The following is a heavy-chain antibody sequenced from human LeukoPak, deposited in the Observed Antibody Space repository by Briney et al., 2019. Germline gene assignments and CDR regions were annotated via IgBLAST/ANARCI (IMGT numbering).Heavy chain of an antibody. V-gene: IGHV3-74*01. D-gene: IGHD5-18*01. CDR2: IKSDGSST. CDR3: ARVEGGYSYGYGFRY. CDR1: GFTFSNYW. J-gene: IGHJ4*02. Sequence: GGSLRLSCAASGFTFSNYWMHWVRQAPGKGLVWVSRIKSDGSSTSYADSVKGRFTISRDNAKNSLYLQMNSLRAEDTAVYYCARVEGGYSYGYGFRYWGQGTLVTVSS.